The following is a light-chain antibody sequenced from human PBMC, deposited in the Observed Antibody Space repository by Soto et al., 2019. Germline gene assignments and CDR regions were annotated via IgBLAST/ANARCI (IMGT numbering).Light chain of an antibody. CDR3: QQHAHWPLT. CDR2: EAS. V-gene: IGKV3-11*01. J-gene: IGKJ4*01. Sequence: EIVLTQSPATLSLSPGERATLSCRDSQSVGNNLAWYQQKPGQAPGLLIYEASTRATGIPARFSGSGSGTDFTLTISSLEPEDFAVYYCQQHAHWPLTFGGGTKVEIK. CDR1: QSVGNN.